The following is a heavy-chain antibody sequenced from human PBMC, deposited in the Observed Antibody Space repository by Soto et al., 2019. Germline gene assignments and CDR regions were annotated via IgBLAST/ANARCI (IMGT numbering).Heavy chain of an antibody. J-gene: IGHJ5*02. V-gene: IGHV4-59*08. CDR1: GVSSSSYY. CDR3: ARHIGNEQWLVQPWFDP. D-gene: IGHD6-19*01. CDR2: IYYSGST. Sequence: SETLSLTCTVSGVSSSSYYLSWIRQPPGKGLERIGYIYYSGSTNYNPSLKSRVTISVDTSKNQFSLKLSSVTAADTAVYYCARHIGNEQWLVQPWFDPWGQGTLVTVSS.